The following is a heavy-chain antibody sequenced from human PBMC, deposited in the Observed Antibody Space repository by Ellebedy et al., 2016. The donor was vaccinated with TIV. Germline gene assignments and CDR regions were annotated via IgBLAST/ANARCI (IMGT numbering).Heavy chain of an antibody. D-gene: IGHD6-19*01. V-gene: IGHV3-30*04. CDR2: TSYDGSHK. Sequence: GESLKISCAVSGFTFTSHAMHWVRQAPGKGLEWVAVTSYDGSHKYYADSVKGRFTIARDNSKNTLYLQMNSLRAEDTAVYYCARQVAVTGVWYFDLWGRGTLVTVSS. CDR3: ARQVAVTGVWYFDL. CDR1: GFTFTSHA. J-gene: IGHJ2*01.